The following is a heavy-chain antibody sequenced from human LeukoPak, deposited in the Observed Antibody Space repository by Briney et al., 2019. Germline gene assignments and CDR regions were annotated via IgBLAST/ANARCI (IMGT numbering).Heavy chain of an antibody. CDR2: INAGNGNT. CDR3: ARDNKVRDDFWSGYYDY. CDR1: GYTFTTYA. D-gene: IGHD3-3*01. J-gene: IGHJ4*02. Sequence: GASVKVPCKASGYTFTTYAMNWVRQAPGQRLEWMGWINAGNGNTKYSENFQGRVTITRDTSASTAHMELSSLRSEDTAVYYCARDNKVRDDFWSGYYDYWGQGTLVTVSS. V-gene: IGHV1-3*01.